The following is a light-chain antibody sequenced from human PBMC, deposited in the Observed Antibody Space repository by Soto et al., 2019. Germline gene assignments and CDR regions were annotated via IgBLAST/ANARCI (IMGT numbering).Light chain of an antibody. CDR1: HSGASN. J-gene: IGKJ2*01. V-gene: IGKV3-15*01. Sequence: EIVMTQSPASLSVSPGDGATLSCRASHSGASNVAWYQQKPGQGPRLLIHGASTRAVGVPARFSGSGSGTDFTLTISSLQSEAFAVYYCQQFHNWPPQYTFGQGTKLQIK. CDR3: QQFHNWPPQYT. CDR2: GAS.